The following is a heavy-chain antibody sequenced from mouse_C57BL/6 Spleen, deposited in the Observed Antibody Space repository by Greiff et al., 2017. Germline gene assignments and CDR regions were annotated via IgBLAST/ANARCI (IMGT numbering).Heavy chain of an antibody. V-gene: IGHV3-6*01. CDR2: ISYDGSN. J-gene: IGHJ1*03. CDR3: AWGEYWYFDV. CDR1: GYSITSGYY. Sequence: EVQLKESGPGLVKPSQSLSLTCSVTGYSITSGYYWNWIRQFPGNKLEWMGYISYDGSNNYNPSLKNRISITRDTSKNQFFLKLNSVTTEDTATYYCAWGEYWYFDVWGTGTTVTVSS.